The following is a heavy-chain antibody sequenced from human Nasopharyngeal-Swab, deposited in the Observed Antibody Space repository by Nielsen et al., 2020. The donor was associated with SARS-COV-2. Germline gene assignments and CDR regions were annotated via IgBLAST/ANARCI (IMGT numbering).Heavy chain of an antibody. D-gene: IGHD4/OR15-4a*01. CDR3: ARDSHKGAS. J-gene: IGHJ4*02. Sequence: GESLQISCAASGFTVSSNYMSWVRQAPGKGLEWVSVIYSGGSTYYADSVKGRFTISRPNSKNTLYLRMNSLRAEDTAVYYCARDSHKGASWGQGTLVTVSS. CDR1: GFTVSSNY. CDR2: IYSGGST. V-gene: IGHV3-53*04.